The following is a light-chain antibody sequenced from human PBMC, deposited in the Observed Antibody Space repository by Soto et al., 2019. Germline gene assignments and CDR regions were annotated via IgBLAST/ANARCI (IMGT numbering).Light chain of an antibody. CDR2: DAS. CDR1: QSVSSSY. J-gene: IGKJ3*01. V-gene: IGKV3-20*01. CDR3: QQYSSLPLT. Sequence: EIVLTQSPGTLSLSPGERATLSCRASQSVSSSYLAWYQQKPGQAPRLLIYDASSRASGIPDRFSGSGSGTDFTLTISRLEPEDFAVYYCQQYSSLPLTFGPGTKVDIK.